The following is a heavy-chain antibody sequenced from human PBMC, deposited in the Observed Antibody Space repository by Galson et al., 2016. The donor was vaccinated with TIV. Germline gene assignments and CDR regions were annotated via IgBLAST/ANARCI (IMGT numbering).Heavy chain of an antibody. Sequence: QSGAEVTKPGESLKISCKGSGYRFSSYWIGWVRQRPGKGLEWLGIIFPDDSDTRYSPSLESQVTFSADKSIRTAYLQWSSLNASDTAIYYCASHFRYSDSSGYHYFDSWGQGTMVTVSS. CDR2: IFPDDSDT. V-gene: IGHV5-51*01. CDR1: GYRFSSYW. D-gene: IGHD3-22*01. CDR3: ASHFRYSDSSGYHYFDS. J-gene: IGHJ4*02.